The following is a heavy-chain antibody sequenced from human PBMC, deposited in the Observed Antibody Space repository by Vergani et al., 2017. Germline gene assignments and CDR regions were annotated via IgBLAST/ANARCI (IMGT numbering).Heavy chain of an antibody. Sequence: EVQLVESGGGLVKPGGSLRLSCAASGFTFSSYSMNWVRQAPGKGLEWVSSISSSSSYIYYADSVKGRFTISRDNAKNSLYLQMNSLRAEDTAVYYCARKSYDYVWGSYEVYWGQGTLVTVSS. V-gene: IGHV3-21*04. J-gene: IGHJ4*02. CDR2: ISSSSSYI. CDR1: GFTFSSYS. D-gene: IGHD3-16*01. CDR3: ARKSYDYVWGSYEVY.